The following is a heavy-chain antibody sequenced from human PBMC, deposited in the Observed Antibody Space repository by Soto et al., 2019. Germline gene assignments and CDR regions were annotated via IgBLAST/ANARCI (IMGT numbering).Heavy chain of an antibody. J-gene: IGHJ4*02. CDR1: GFTFGDYA. CDR3: TRGVEGIAVAGTLSYFDY. Sequence: GGSLRLSCTASGFTFGDYAMSWVRQAPGKGLEWVGFIRSKAYGGTTEYAASVKGRFTISRDDSKSIAYLQMNSLKTEDAAVYYCTRGVEGIAVAGTLSYFDYWGQGTLVTVSS. CDR2: IRSKAYGGTT. D-gene: IGHD6-19*01. V-gene: IGHV3-49*04.